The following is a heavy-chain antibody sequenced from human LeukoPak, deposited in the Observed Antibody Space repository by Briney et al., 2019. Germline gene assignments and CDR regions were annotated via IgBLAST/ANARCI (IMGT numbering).Heavy chain of an antibody. Sequence: PSETLSLTCTVSGGSISTYYWSWIRQPPGKGLEWVGEINHSGSTNSNPSLKSRLTISVDTSKNQFSLRLSSVTAADTAVYYCARVSAVAVFDQWGQGTLVTVSS. CDR2: INHSGST. CDR1: GGSISTYY. J-gene: IGHJ4*02. V-gene: IGHV4-34*01. D-gene: IGHD6-19*01. CDR3: ARVSAVAVFDQ.